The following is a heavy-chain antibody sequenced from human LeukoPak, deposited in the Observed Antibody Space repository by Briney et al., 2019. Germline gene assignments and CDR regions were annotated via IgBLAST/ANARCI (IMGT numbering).Heavy chain of an antibody. CDR2: IYYSGST. Sequence: SETLSLTCTVSGGSISSGGYYWSWIRQHPGKGLEWIGYIYYSGSTYYNPSLKSRVTISVDTSKNQFSLKLSSVTAADTAVYYCASQYCTNGVCPFDYWGQGTLVTVSS. CDR1: GGSISSGGYY. D-gene: IGHD2-8*01. J-gene: IGHJ4*02. CDR3: ASQYCTNGVCPFDY. V-gene: IGHV4-31*03.